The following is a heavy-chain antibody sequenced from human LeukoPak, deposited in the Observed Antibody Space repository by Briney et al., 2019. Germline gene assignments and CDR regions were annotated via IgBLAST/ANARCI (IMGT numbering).Heavy chain of an antibody. CDR1: KFTFSDYY. Sequence: GGSLRLSCAASKFTFSDYYMSWIRRAPGKGLEWVSYISSISSTMYYADSVKGRFTISRDNAKNSLYLQMNNLRAEDTAVYYCARHVVAVGFDYWGQGTLVTVSS. CDR3: ARHVVAVGFDY. D-gene: IGHD3-22*01. J-gene: IGHJ4*02. CDR2: ISSISSTM. V-gene: IGHV3-11*04.